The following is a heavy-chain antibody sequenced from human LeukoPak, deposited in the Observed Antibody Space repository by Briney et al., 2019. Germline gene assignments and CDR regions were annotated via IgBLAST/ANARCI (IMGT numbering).Heavy chain of an antibody. D-gene: IGHD3-22*01. CDR1: GGSISSYY. CDR3: ASTQDGSSGYYSDY. Sequence: SETLSLTCTVSGGSISSYYWSWIRQPPGKGLEWIGYIYYSGSTNYNPSLKSRVTISVDTSKNQLSLKLSSVTAADTAVYYCASTQDGSSGYYSDYWGQGTLVTVSS. J-gene: IGHJ4*02. CDR2: IYYSGST. V-gene: IGHV4-59*01.